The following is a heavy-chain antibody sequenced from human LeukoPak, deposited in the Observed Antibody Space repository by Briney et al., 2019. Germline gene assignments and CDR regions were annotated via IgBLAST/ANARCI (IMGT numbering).Heavy chain of an antibody. CDR1: GGSISSNSYY. CDR3: ARDTVINPGFDP. D-gene: IGHD4-17*01. Sequence: SETLSLTCAVSGGSISSNSYYWGWIRQPPGKGLEWIGSIYYRGNTYFNSSLKSRVTMSVDTSKNQFSLKLTSVTAADTAVYYCARDTVINPGFDPWGQGTLVIVSS. V-gene: IGHV4-39*07. CDR2: IYYRGNT. J-gene: IGHJ5*02.